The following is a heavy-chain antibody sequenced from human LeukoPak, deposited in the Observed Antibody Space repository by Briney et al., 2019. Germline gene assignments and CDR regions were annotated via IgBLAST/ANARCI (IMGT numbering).Heavy chain of an antibody. CDR2: INHSGST. D-gene: IGHD5-18*01. Sequence: PSETLSLTCAVYGGSFSGYYWSWIRQPPGKGLEWIGEINHSGSTNYNPSLKGRVTISVDTSKNQFSRKLSSVTAADTAVYYRARRRGGYSYGKYNWFDPWGQGTLVTVSS. J-gene: IGHJ5*02. V-gene: IGHV4-34*01. CDR1: GGSFSGYY. CDR3: ARRRGGYSYGKYNWFDP.